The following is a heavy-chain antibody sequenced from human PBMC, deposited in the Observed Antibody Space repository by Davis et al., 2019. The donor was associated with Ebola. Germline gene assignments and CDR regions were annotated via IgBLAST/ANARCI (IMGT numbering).Heavy chain of an antibody. J-gene: IGHJ3*02. V-gene: IGHV5-51*01. Sequence: GESLKISCKGSGYSFTNYWIVWVRHMPGKGLEWMGIIYPGDSDTRYSPSFQGQVTISADKSISTAYLQWSSLKASDTAMYYCARPVAARVADAFDIWGQGTMVTVSS. CDR1: GYSFTNYW. D-gene: IGHD6-19*01. CDR3: ARPVAARVADAFDI. CDR2: IYPGDSDT.